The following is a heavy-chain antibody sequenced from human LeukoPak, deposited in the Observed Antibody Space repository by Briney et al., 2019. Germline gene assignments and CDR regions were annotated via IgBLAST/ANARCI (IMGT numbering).Heavy chain of an antibody. CDR3: ARDCSSTRCYGYYYYGMDV. Sequence: NASGTLSLTCAVSGGSISSSNWWSWVRQPPGKGLEWIGEIYHSGSTNYNPSLKSRVTISVDTSKNQFSLKLNSVTAADTAVYYCARDCSSTRCYGYYYYGMDVWGRGTTVTVSS. CDR1: GGSISSSNW. CDR2: IYHSGST. D-gene: IGHD2-2*01. V-gene: IGHV4-4*02. J-gene: IGHJ6*02.